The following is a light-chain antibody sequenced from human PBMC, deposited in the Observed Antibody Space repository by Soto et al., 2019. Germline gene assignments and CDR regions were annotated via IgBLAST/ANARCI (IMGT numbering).Light chain of an antibody. CDR3: PHYHNWPPWT. J-gene: IGKJ1*01. Sequence: EIVMTQSPATLSVSPGERATLSCRASQSISSNLAWYQQKHGQAPRLLIYGASTRATGIPARFSGSGSGTEFTLSISSLQSADFSVSYCPHYHNWPPWTFGQGTKVEIK. CDR1: QSISSN. CDR2: GAS. V-gene: IGKV3-15*01.